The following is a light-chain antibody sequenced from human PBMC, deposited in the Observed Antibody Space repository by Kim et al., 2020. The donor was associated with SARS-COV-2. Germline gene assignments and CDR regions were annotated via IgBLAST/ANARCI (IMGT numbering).Light chain of an antibody. CDR3: QQYESLPPT. CDR2: DAS. V-gene: IGKV1-33*01. CDR1: QDISKY. Sequence: DIQMTQSPSSLSASVGDRVTITCQASQDISKYLNWYQQKPGKAPKLLIYDASELETGVPSRFSGSGSGTHFTFTISSLQPEDIATFYCQQYESLPPTFGGGTKVDIK. J-gene: IGKJ4*01.